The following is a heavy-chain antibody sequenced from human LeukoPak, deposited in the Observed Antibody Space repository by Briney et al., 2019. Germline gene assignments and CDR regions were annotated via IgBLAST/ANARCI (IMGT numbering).Heavy chain of an antibody. CDR1: GYTFTSYA. D-gene: IGHD3-9*01. Sequence: ASVKVSCKASGYTFTSYAISWVRQAPGQGLEWMGWISAYNGNTNYAQKFQGRVTMTTDTSTTTAYMELRSLRSDDTAVYYCARQSMTGNERGDDAFDIWGQGTMVTVSS. J-gene: IGHJ3*02. V-gene: IGHV1-18*01. CDR3: ARQSMTGNERGDDAFDI. CDR2: ISAYNGNT.